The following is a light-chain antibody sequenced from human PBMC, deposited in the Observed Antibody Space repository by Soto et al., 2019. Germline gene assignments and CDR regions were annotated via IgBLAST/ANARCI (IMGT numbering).Light chain of an antibody. J-gene: IGLJ1*01. CDR2: EVS. CDR1: SSDVGSYNF. CDR3: SSYTSSSTLV. Sequence: QSALTQPASVSGSPGQSITISCTGTSSDVGSYNFVSWYQQHPGKAPRLIIYEVSNRPSGVSYRFSGSKSGNTASLTISGLQAADEADSYCSSYTSSSTLVFGTGTKLTVL. V-gene: IGLV2-14*01.